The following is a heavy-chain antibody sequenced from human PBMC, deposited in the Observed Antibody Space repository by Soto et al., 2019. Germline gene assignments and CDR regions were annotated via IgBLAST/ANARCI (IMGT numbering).Heavy chain of an antibody. V-gene: IGHV5-51*01. CDR3: ARTSAAGKYYYGMDV. CDR1: GYSFTSYW. D-gene: IGHD6-13*01. Sequence: PGESLKISCKGSGYSFTSYWIGWVRQMPGKGLEWMGIIYPGDSDTRYSPSFQGQVTISADKSISAAYLQWSSLKASDTAMYYCARTSAAGKYYYGMDVWGQGTTDIVSS. J-gene: IGHJ6*02. CDR2: IYPGDSDT.